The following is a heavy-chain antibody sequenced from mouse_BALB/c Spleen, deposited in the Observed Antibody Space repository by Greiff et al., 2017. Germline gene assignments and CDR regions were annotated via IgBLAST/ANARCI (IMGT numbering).Heavy chain of an antibody. CDR1: GYTFTDYW. D-gene: IGHD2-1*01. CDR2: IDTSDSYT. Sequence: VQLQQPGAELVMPGASVKMSCKASGYTFTDYWMHWVKQRPGQGLEWIGAIDTSDSYTSYNQKFKGKATLTVDESSSTAYMQLSSLTSEDSAVYYCARGNYGNDYWGQGTTLTVSS. V-gene: IGHV1-69*01. J-gene: IGHJ2*01. CDR3: ARGNYGNDY.